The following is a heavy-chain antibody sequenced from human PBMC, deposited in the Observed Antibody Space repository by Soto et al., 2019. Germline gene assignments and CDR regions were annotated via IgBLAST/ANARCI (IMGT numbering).Heavy chain of an antibody. CDR2: IYSSGST. D-gene: IGHD6-13*01. CDR1: GGSISSSSFH. V-gene: IGHV4-39*01. J-gene: IGHJ5*02. CDR3: ARRERAAGTDWWFDP. Sequence: QLQLQESGPGLVKPSETLSLTCTVSGGSISSSSFHWGWIRQPPGKGLEWIGSIYSSGSTYYSPSLKSRVTISVDTSKIQFSLKLSSVTAADTAVYYCARRERAAGTDWWFDPWGQGTLVTVSS.